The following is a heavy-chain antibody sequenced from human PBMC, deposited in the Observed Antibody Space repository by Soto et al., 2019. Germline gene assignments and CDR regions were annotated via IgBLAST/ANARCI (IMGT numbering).Heavy chain of an antibody. CDR2: ISAYNGNT. J-gene: IGHJ4*02. CDR3: ARDAAAGLNDY. CDR1: GYTFTSYG. V-gene: IGHV1-18*01. D-gene: IGHD6-13*01. Sequence: QVQLVQSGAEVKKPGASVKVSCKASGYTFTSYGISWVRQAPGQGLEWMGWISAYNGNTKYVQKFQGRVTMTTDTSTSTAYMERGSLRADDTAVYSCARDAAAGLNDYWGQGTLVTVSS.